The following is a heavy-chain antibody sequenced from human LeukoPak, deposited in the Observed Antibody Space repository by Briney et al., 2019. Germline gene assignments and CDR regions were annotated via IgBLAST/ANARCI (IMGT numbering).Heavy chain of an antibody. V-gene: IGHV3-7*01. CDR2: IKQDGSEK. J-gene: IGHJ5*02. Sequence: GGSLRLSCGASGFTFSSYWMSWVRQAPGKGLEWVANIKQDGSEKYYVDSVKGRFTISRDNAKNSLYLQMNSLRAEDTAVYYCAREVNYYDSSGDNWFDPWGQGTLVTVSS. CDR3: AREVNYYDSSGDNWFDP. CDR1: GFTFSSYW. D-gene: IGHD3-22*01.